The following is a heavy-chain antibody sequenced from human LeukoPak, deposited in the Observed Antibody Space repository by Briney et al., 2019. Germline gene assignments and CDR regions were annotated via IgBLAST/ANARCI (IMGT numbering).Heavy chain of an antibody. J-gene: IGHJ5*02. CDR3: AREGSSRWDWFDP. V-gene: IGHV4-59*01. Sequence: NPSETLSLTCTVSGGSISSYFWSWIRHPPGKGLVWIGYIYDSGSTNYNPSLKSRVTISVDTPKTQFSLKLSSVTAADTAVYYCAREGSSRWDWFDPWGQGTLVTVSS. CDR2: IYDSGST. D-gene: IGHD6-13*01. CDR1: GGSISSYF.